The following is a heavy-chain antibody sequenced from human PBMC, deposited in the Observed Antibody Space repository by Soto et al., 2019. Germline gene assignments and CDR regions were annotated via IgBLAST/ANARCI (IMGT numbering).Heavy chain of an antibody. Sequence: SSETLSLTCTVSGGSISSYYWSWIRQPPGKGLEWIGYIYYSGSTNYNPSLKSRVTISVDTSKNQFSLKLSSVTAADTAVYYCARHRDSQAEYFQHWGQGTLVTVSS. D-gene: IGHD2-21*01. CDR3: ARHRDSQAEYFQH. J-gene: IGHJ1*01. CDR1: GGSISSYY. CDR2: IYYSGST. V-gene: IGHV4-59*08.